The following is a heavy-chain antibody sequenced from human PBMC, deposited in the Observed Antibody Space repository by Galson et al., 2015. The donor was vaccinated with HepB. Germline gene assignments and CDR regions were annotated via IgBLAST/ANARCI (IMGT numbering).Heavy chain of an antibody. J-gene: IGHJ6*02. CDR3: VGEETEMAAIMDYYGMDI. CDR2: ISSSRTI. V-gene: IGHV3-48*01. Sequence: SLRLSCAASGFTFSSYSMNWVRQAPGKGLEWVSYISSSRTIYYADSVKGRFTISSDNAKNSLYRQRNSLRGEDTAVYYCVGEETEMAAIMDYYGMDIGGQGTTGTVSS. D-gene: IGHD5-24*01. CDR1: GFTFSSYS.